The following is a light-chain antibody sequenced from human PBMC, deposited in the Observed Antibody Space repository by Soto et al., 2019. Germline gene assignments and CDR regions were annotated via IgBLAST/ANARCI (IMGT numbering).Light chain of an antibody. CDR1: SSDVGNYDY. J-gene: IGLJ1*01. CDR3: NSYAGNNIYV. CDR2: DVN. V-gene: IGLV2-8*01. Sequence: ALSQAPSASESPGQSVTISCTGTSSDVGNYDYVSWYQQHSCKAPKLMIYDVNKRPSGVPDRFSGSKSGNTASLTVSGLQAEDEADYYCNSYAGNNIYVFGTGTKVTVL.